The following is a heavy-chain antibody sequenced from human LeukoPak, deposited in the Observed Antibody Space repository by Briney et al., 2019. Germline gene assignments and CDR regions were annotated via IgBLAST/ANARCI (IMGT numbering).Heavy chain of an antibody. CDR1: GYILTYYY. D-gene: IGHD6-6*01. J-gene: IGHJ4*02. CDR2: ISAYNGNT. Sequence: ASVKVSCKASGYILTYYYMHWVRQAPGQGLEWMGWISAYNGNTNYAQKLQGRVTMTTDTSTSTAYMELRSLRSDDAAVYYCARSYSSSSEFDYWGQGTLVIVSS. V-gene: IGHV1-18*04. CDR3: ARSYSSSSEFDY.